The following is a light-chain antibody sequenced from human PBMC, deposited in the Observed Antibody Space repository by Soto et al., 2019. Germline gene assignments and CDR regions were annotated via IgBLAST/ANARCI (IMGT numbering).Light chain of an antibody. CDR3: QQYNNWPTT. CDR2: GAS. V-gene: IGKV3-15*01. J-gene: IGKJ1*01. Sequence: EIVMTQSPATLSVSPGERATLSCRASQSVSGNLAWYQQKPGQAPRLLIYGASTGATGIPARFSGSGSGTDFTLTISSLQSEDFAVYYCQQYNNWPTTFGQGTKVEIK. CDR1: QSVSGN.